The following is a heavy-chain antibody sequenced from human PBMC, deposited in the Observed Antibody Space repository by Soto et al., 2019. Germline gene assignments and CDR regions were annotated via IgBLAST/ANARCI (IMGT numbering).Heavy chain of an antibody. CDR2: IYYSGST. D-gene: IGHD2-15*01. CDR3: AIDGCSGGSCNTGSYYGMDV. Sequence: ASETLSLTCTVSGGSISSGGYYWSWIRQHPGKGLEWIGYIYYSGSTYYNPSLKSRVTISVDTSKNQFSLKLSSVTAADTAVYYCAIDGCSGGSCNTGSYYGMDVWGQGTTVTVSS. CDR1: GGSISSGGYY. J-gene: IGHJ6*02. V-gene: IGHV4-31*03.